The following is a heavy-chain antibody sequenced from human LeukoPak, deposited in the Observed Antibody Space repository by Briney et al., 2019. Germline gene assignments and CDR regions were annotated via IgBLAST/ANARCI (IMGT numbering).Heavy chain of an antibody. CDR3: ARGGSYSTHFDY. V-gene: IGHV4-59*01. D-gene: IGHD6-13*01. J-gene: IGHJ4*02. Sequence: SETLSLTCTVSGGSIRSYYWNWIRQPPGKGLEWIGYIYYSGSTNYNPSLKSRVTISVDTSKNQFSLKMTSVTAADTAVYYCARGGSYSTHFDYWGQGTLVTVSS. CDR2: IYYSGST. CDR1: GGSIRSYY.